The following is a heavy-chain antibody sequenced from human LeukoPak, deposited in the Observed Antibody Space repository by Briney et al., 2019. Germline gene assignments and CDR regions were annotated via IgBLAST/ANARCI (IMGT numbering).Heavy chain of an antibody. CDR3: ARIGGSRYYFDY. CDR1: GFPLSTSGMC. Sequence: RESGPTLVNPTQTLTLTCTFSGFPLSTSGMCVSWIRQPPGKALEWLARIDWDADKYYSTSLRTRLTISKDTSKNQVVLTMTNMDPVDTATYYCARIGGSRYYFDYWGQGTLVTVSS. D-gene: IGHD1-26*01. CDR2: IDWDADK. J-gene: IGHJ4*02. V-gene: IGHV2-70*11.